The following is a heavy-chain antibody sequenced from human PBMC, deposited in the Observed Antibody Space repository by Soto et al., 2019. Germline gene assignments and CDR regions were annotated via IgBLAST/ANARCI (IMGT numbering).Heavy chain of an antibody. V-gene: IGHV3-30*18. CDR2: ISYDGSNK. CDR3: AKDQRWLQLQWDY. J-gene: IGHJ4*02. CDR1: GFTFSSYG. Sequence: GGSLRLSCAASGFTFSSYGMHWVRQAPGKGLEWVAVISYDGSNKYYADSVKGRFTISRDNSKNTLYLQMNSLRAEDTAVYYCAKDQRWLQLQWDYQGQGTLVTVSS. D-gene: IGHD5-12*01.